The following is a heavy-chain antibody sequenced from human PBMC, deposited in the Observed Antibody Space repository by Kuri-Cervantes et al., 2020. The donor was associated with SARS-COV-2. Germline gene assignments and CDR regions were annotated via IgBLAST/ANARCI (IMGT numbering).Heavy chain of an antibody. J-gene: IGHJ4*02. CDR1: GGSINIANYY. V-gene: IGHV4-30-4*01. CDR2: IDYSGNT. CDR3: ASPIIVGATDY. Sequence: LSLSCTVSGGSINIANYYWSWVRQPQGMGLECIGHIDYSGNTYYNSCLKSRVSMSVDTSQIQFSLKLNAVTAADTAVYYCASPIIVGATDYWGQGILVTVSS. D-gene: IGHD1-26*01.